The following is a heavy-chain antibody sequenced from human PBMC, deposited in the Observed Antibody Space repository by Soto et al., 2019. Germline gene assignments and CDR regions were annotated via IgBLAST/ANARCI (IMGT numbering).Heavy chain of an antibody. CDR1: GFTFSSYG. Sequence: VQLVESGGGVVQPGRSLRLSCAASGFTFSSYGMHWVRQAPGKGLEWVAVISYDGSNKYYADSVKGRFTISRDNSKNTLYLQMNSLRAEDTAVYYCAKQWSYFDYWGQGTLVTVSS. CDR3: AKQWSYFDY. D-gene: IGHD2-15*01. J-gene: IGHJ4*02. CDR2: ISYDGSNK. V-gene: IGHV3-30*18.